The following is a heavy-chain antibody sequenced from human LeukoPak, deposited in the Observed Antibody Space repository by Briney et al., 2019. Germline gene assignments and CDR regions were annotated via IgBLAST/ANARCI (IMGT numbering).Heavy chain of an antibody. V-gene: IGHV4-4*02. Sequence: PSETLSLTCGVSGGSITSTNYWTWVRQPPGKGPEWIGEVNLQGSTNYNPSLMGRVAISVDMSENHISLQLTSVTAADTAVYYCAREGGPYRPLDYSGQGTLVTVSS. CDR3: AREGGPYRPLDY. CDR2: VNLQGST. J-gene: IGHJ4*02. CDR1: GGSITSTNY.